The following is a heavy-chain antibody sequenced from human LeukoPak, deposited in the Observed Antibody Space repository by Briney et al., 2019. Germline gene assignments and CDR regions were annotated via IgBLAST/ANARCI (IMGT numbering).Heavy chain of an antibody. V-gene: IGHV4-34*01. Sequence: SETLSLTCAVYGGSFSGYYWSWIRHSPGKGLEWIGEINHSGSTNYNPSLKSRVTISVDTSKNQISLKLKSVTAADTAVYYCARDSGTSGEVKFDPWGQGALVTVSS. CDR1: GGSFSGYY. D-gene: IGHD3-10*01. CDR3: ARDSGTSGEVKFDP. J-gene: IGHJ5*02. CDR2: INHSGST.